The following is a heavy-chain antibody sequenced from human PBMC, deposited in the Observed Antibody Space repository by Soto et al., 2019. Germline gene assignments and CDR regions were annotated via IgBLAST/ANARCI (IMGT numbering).Heavy chain of an antibody. CDR2: IYYSGST. J-gene: IGHJ6*03. D-gene: IGHD6-6*01. CDR1: GGSISSYY. CDR3: AGQYSSWHTRFYYYYMDV. Sequence: SETLSLTCTVSGGSISSYYWSWIRQPPGKGLEWIGYIYYSGSTNYNPSLKSRVTISVDTSKNQFSLKLSSVTAADTAVYYCAGQYSSWHTRFYYYYMDVWGKGTTVTVSS. V-gene: IGHV4-59*08.